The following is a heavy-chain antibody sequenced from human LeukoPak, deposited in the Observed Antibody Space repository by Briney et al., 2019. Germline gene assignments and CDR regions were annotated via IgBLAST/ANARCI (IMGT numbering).Heavy chain of an antibody. Sequence: GASVKVSYKASGYTFTGYYMHWVRQAPGQGLEWMGWINPNSGGTNYAQKFQGRVTMTRDTSISTAYMELSRLRSDDTAVYYCARDGDYSNYPWFDPWGQGTLVTVSS. D-gene: IGHD4-11*01. CDR1: GYTFTGYY. CDR3: ARDGDYSNYPWFDP. V-gene: IGHV1-2*02. J-gene: IGHJ5*02. CDR2: INPNSGGT.